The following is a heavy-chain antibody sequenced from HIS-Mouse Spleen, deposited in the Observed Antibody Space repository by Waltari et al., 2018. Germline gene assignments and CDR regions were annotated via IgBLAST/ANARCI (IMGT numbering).Heavy chain of an antibody. V-gene: IGHV3-74*01. CDR2: INSDGSST. CDR3: ARLGSYSRDRYFDL. J-gene: IGHJ2*01. Sequence: EVQLVESGGGLVQPGGSLRLPCAASGFTFSRYWVHLVPPAPGKGLVWVSRINSDGSSTSYADSVKGRFTISRDNAKNTLYLQMNSLRAEDTAVYYCARLGSYSRDRYFDLWGRGTLVTVSS. CDR1: GFTFSRYW. D-gene: IGHD1-26*01.